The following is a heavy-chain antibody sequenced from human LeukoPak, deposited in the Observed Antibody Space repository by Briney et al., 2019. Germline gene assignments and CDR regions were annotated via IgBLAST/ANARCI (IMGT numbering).Heavy chain of an antibody. V-gene: IGHV4-39*01. CDR2: IYYSGSN. D-gene: IGHD3-22*01. J-gene: IGHJ4*02. CDR1: GGSISSSGFY. CDR3: ARHRGPPYDSTPLPGY. Sequence: SETLSLTCTVSGGSISSSGFYWGWIRQPPGKGLEWIGSIYYSGSNYYTPSLKSRVTISVDTSKNQLSLKLTSVTATDTAVYYCARHRGPPYDSTPLPGYWGQGTLVTVSS.